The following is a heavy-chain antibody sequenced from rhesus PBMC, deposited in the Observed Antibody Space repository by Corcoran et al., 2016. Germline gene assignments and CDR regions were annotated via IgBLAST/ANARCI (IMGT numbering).Heavy chain of an antibody. D-gene: IGHD2-2*01. CDR2: IDPSDSDA. V-gene: IGHV5-20*02. CDR3: AKDRGYCTSTTCYAGEIDY. J-gene: IGHJ4*01. CDR1: GYSVTSYW. Sequence: EVQLVQSGAEVKRPGESLKISCKTSGYSVTSYWISWVRQMPGKGLEWMGAIDPSDSDARYSPSFQGQVTISADKSISTAYLQWSSLKASDTATYYCAKDRGYCTSTTCYAGEIDYWGQGVLVTVSS.